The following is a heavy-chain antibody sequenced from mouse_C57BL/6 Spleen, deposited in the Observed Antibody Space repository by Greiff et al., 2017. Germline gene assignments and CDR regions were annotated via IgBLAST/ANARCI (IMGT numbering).Heavy chain of an antibody. CDR2: IHPNSGST. CDR3: ARVDGYSY. V-gene: IGHV1-64*01. CDR1: GYTFTSYW. J-gene: IGHJ2*01. D-gene: IGHD2-3*01. Sequence: VQLQESGAELVKPGASVKLSCKASGYTFTSYWMHWVKQRPGQGLEWIGMIHPNSGSTNYNEKFKSKATLTVDKSSSTAYMQLSSLTSEDSAVYYCARVDGYSYWGQGTTLTVSS.